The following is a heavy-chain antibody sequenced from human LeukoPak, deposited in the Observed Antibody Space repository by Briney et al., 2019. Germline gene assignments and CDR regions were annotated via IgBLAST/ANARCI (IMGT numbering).Heavy chain of an antibody. CDR1: GGSFSGYY. D-gene: IGHD3-9*01. J-gene: IGHJ5*02. CDR3: ARGDYDILTGYSNWFDP. Sequence: SETLSLTCAVYGGSFSGYYWSWIRQPPGKGLEWIGEIDHSGSTNYNPSLKSRVTISVDTSKNQFSLKLSSVTAADTAVYYCARGDYDILTGYSNWFDPWGQGTLVTVSS. V-gene: IGHV4-34*01. CDR2: IDHSGST.